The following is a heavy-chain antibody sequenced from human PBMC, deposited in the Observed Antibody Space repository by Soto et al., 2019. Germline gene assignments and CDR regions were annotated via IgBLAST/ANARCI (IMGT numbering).Heavy chain of an antibody. V-gene: IGHV1-69*13. CDR1: GGTFSSYA. Sequence: ASVKVSCKASGGTFSSYAISWVRQAPGQGLEWMGGIIPIFGTANYAQKFQGRVTITADESTSTAYMELSSLRSEDTAVYYCASNQGSGWYSPVLDYYYYGMDVWGQGTTVTVSS. CDR3: ASNQGSGWYSPVLDYYYYGMDV. J-gene: IGHJ6*02. D-gene: IGHD6-19*01. CDR2: IIPIFGTA.